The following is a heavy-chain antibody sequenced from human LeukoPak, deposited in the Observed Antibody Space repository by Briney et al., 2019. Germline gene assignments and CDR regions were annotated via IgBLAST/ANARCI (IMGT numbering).Heavy chain of an antibody. V-gene: IGHV3-48*03. Sequence: GGSLRLSCAASGFTFSSYEMNWVRQAPGKGLEWVSYISSSGSTIYYADSVKGRFTISRDNAKNSLYLQMNSLRAEDTAAYYCARDSSGFVFDYWGQGTLVTVSS. CDR2: ISSSGSTI. CDR1: GFTFSSYE. D-gene: IGHD3-22*01. J-gene: IGHJ4*02. CDR3: ARDSSGFVFDY.